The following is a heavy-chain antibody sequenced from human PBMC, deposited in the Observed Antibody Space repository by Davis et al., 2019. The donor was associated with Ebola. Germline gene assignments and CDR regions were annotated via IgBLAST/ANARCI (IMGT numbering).Heavy chain of an antibody. D-gene: IGHD6-13*01. CDR3: ATSPVYSSSWDDAFDI. J-gene: IGHJ3*02. Sequence: ASVKVSCKVSGYTLTELSRHWVRQAPGKGLEWMGGFDPEDGDTIYAQKFQGRVTMTEDTSTDTAYMELSSLRSEDTAVYYCATSPVYSSSWDDAFDIWGQGTMVTVSS. CDR1: GYTLTELS. CDR2: FDPEDGDT. V-gene: IGHV1-24*01.